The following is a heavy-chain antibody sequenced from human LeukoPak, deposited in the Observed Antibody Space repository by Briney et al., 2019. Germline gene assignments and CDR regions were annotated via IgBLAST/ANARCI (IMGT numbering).Heavy chain of an antibody. CDR3: ARVAYYFDY. Sequence: SSETLSLTCTVSGGSISSYYWSWIRQPPGKGLEWIGYIYYSGSTNYNPSLKSRVTISVDTSKNQFSLKLSSVTAADTAVYYCARVAYYFDYWGQGTLVTVSS. J-gene: IGHJ4*02. V-gene: IGHV4-59*01. CDR2: IYYSGST. CDR1: GGSISSYY.